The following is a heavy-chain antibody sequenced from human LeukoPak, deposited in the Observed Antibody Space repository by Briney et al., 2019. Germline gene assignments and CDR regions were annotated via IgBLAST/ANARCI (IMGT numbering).Heavy chain of an antibody. D-gene: IGHD3-22*01. CDR3: ARANYDSSGYVVHFDY. Sequence: ASVKVSCKASGYTFTGYYMHWVRQAPGQGLGWMGWINPNSGDTDYAQKFQGRVTMTRDTSINTAYMELSRLRSEDTAVYYCARANYDSSGYVVHFDYWGQGTLVTVSS. J-gene: IGHJ4*02. V-gene: IGHV1-2*02. CDR2: INPNSGDT. CDR1: GYTFTGYY.